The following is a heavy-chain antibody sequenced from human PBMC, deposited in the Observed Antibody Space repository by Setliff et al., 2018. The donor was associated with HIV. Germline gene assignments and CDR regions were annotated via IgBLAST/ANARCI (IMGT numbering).Heavy chain of an antibody. D-gene: IGHD3-16*01. V-gene: IGHV3-30*02. CDR2: IRYNGSDK. CDR1: GFTFSNYG. Sequence: GGSLRLSCEISGFTFSNYGMHWVRQAPGKGLEWVAFIRYNGSDKYYVDSVKGRFTVSRDNSKNTLYLQMNSLRPEDTALYYCAKDKSYHDYIWGSSVLAYWGQGTLVTVSS. J-gene: IGHJ4*02. CDR3: AKDKSYHDYIWGSSVLAY.